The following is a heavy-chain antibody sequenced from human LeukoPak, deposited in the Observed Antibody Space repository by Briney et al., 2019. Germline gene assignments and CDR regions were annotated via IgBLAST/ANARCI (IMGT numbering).Heavy chain of an antibody. V-gene: IGHV3-7*01. J-gene: IGHJ4*02. CDR3: ARDRHIWFGELSFDY. D-gene: IGHD3-10*01. CDR1: GLTFSSFW. Sequence: GGSLRLSCAASGLTFSSFWMSWVRQAPGKGLEWVANIKQDGSEKYYVDSVKGRFTISRDNAKNPLYLQMNSLRAEDTAVYYCARDRHIWFGELSFDYWGQGTLVTVSS. CDR2: IKQDGSEK.